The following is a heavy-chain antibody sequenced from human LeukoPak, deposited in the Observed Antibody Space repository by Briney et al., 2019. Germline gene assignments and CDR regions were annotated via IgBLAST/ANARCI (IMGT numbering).Heavy chain of an antibody. V-gene: IGHV3-9*01. Sequence: GGSLRLSCAASGFTFDDYAMHWVRQAPGKGLEWVSGISWNSGSIGYADSVKGRFTISRDNAKNSLYLQMNSLRAEDTALYYCAKLMGDSSGYPFDYWGQGTLVTVSS. CDR2: ISWNSGSI. D-gene: IGHD3-22*01. CDR3: AKLMGDSSGYPFDY. J-gene: IGHJ4*02. CDR1: GFTFDDYA.